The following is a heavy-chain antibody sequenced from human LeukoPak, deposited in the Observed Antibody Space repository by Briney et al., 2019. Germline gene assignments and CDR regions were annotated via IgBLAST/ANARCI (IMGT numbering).Heavy chain of an antibody. V-gene: IGHV3-48*03. CDR1: GFTFSSYE. CDR2: ISSSGSTI. CDR3: ANVQLLRVY. Sequence: GGSLRLSCAASGFTFSSYEMNWVRQAPGKGLEWVSYISSSGSTIYYADSVKGRFTISRDNAKNSLYLQMNSLRAEDTAVYYCANVQLLRVYWGQGTLVTVSS. J-gene: IGHJ4*02. D-gene: IGHD1-26*01.